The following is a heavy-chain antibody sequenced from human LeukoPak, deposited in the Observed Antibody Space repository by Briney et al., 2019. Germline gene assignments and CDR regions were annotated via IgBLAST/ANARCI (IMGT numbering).Heavy chain of an antibody. CDR3: AKDLSTFQLYYYDSSGHDY. CDR1: GFTFSSYG. Sequence: GGSLRLSCAASGFTFSSYGTHWVRQAPGKGLEWVAFIRYDGSNKYYADSVKGRFTISRDNSKNTLYLQMNSLRAEDTAVYYCAKDLSTFQLYYYDSSGHDYWGQGTPVTVSS. D-gene: IGHD3-22*01. CDR2: IRYDGSNK. V-gene: IGHV3-30*02. J-gene: IGHJ4*02.